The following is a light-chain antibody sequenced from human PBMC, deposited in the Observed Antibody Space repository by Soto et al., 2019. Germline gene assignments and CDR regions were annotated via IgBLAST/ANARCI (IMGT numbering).Light chain of an antibody. V-gene: IGKV3D-7*01. Sequence: PGERVTLSCRASQSLSSSYLTWYQQKPGQAPRLLICGASTRATSIPARLSGSGSGTDFTLTISSLQPEDFAVYYCQQDYNLPQVTFGGGTKVEI. CDR2: GAS. CDR1: QSLSSSY. J-gene: IGKJ4*01. CDR3: QQDYNLPQVT.